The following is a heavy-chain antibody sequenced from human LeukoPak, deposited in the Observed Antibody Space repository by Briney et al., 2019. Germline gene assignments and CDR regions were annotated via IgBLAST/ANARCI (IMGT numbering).Heavy chain of an antibody. CDR3: ARVDSSSWNYFDN. CDR1: GFTFSSYS. D-gene: IGHD6-13*01. CDR2: ISSSSSYI. J-gene: IGHJ4*02. V-gene: IGHV3-21*01. Sequence: GGSLRLSCAASGFTFSSYSMNWVRQAPGKGLEWVSCISSSSSYIYYADLVKGRFTISRDNATNSLYLQMNSLRAEDTAVYYCARVDSSSWNYFDNWGQGTLVTVSS.